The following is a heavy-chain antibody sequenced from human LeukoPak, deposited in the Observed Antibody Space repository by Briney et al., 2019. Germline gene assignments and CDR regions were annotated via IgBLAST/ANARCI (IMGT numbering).Heavy chain of an antibody. J-gene: IGHJ4*02. CDR1: GFTVSDHY. V-gene: IGHV3-11*01. D-gene: IGHD1-26*01. CDR3: TTEGGWELLNFDY. CDR2: ITSSGSIT. Sequence: GGSLRLSCTASGFTVSDHYMSWFRLSPGKGLEWLSYITSSGSITDYADSVKGRFTISRDNAKNTMFLQMNSLRPEDTAVYYCTTEGGWELLNFDYWGQGTLVTVSS.